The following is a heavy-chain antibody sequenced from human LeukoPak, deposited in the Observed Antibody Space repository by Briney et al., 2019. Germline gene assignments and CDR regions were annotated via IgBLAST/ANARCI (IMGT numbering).Heavy chain of an antibody. CDR1: GGSISSGSYY. CDR3: AREYYDILTGPFDY. D-gene: IGHD3-9*01. J-gene: IGHJ4*02. V-gene: IGHV4-61*02. CDR2: IYTSGST. Sequence: SETLSLTCTVSGGSISSGSYYWSWIRQPAGMGLEWIGRIYTSGSTNYNPSLKSRVTISVDTSKNQFSLKLSSVTAADTAVYYCAREYYDILTGPFDYWGQGTLVTVSS.